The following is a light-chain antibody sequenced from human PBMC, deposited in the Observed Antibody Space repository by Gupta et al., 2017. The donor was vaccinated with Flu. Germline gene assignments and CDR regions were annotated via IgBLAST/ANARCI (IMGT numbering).Light chain of an antibody. CDR3: QQSYSTQYT. Sequence: SASVGDRVTITCRASQSINSYLNWYQQKPGKAPKLLIYTASSLQSGVPSRFSGSGSGTDFTLTIGSLQPEDFATYYCQQSYSTQYTFGQGTKLEIK. J-gene: IGKJ2*01. CDR2: TAS. CDR1: QSINSY. V-gene: IGKV1-39*01.